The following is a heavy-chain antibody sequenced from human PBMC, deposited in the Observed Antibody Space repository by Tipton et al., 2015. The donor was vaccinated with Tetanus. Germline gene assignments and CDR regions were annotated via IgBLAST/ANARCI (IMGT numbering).Heavy chain of an antibody. V-gene: IGHV3-48*03. CDR2: ISGSGII. J-gene: IGHJ4*02. CDR3: ARGYYDSNGFRFVY. Sequence: SLRLSCAASGFTFSSYEMNWVRQAPGKGLEWISDISGSGIIHYTDSGRFTISRDNTKNSLYLQMNSLRAEDTAVYYCARGYYDSNGFRFVYWGQGTLVTVSS. CDR1: GFTFSSYE. D-gene: IGHD3-22*01.